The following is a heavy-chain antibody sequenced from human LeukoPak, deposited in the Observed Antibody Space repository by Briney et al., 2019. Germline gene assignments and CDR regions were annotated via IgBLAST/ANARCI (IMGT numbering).Heavy chain of an antibody. J-gene: IGHJ4*02. V-gene: IGHV3-30*18. CDR3: AKDRGASSSWYLVFDY. CDR2: ISSDGSNK. CDR1: GFTFSNYG. D-gene: IGHD6-13*01. Sequence: SGRPLRLSCAASGFTFSNYGMHWVRQAPGKGLGWVAVISSDGSNKYYADSVKGRFTISRDNSKNTLYLQMNSLRAEDTAVFYCAKDRGASSSWYLVFDYWGQGTLVTVSS.